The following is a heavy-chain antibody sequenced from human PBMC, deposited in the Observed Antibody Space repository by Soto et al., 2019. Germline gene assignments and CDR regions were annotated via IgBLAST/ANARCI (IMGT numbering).Heavy chain of an antibody. CDR2: INAGNGNT. V-gene: IGHV1-3*01. CDR3: AAPGYCSSTSCREVDYYYGMDV. D-gene: IGHD2-2*01. CDR1: GYTFTSYA. J-gene: IGHJ6*02. Sequence: ASVKVSCKASGYTFTSYAMHWLRQAPGQRLEWMGWINAGNGNTKYSQKFQGRVTITRDTSASTAYMELSSLRSEDTAVYYCAAPGYCSSTSCREVDYYYGMDVWGQGTTVTISS.